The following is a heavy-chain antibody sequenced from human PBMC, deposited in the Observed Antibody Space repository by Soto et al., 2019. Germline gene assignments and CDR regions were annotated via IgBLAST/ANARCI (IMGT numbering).Heavy chain of an antibody. CDR1: GFTLSNFA. Sequence: EVQVLESGGGLVQPGGSLRLSCAASGFTLSNFAMSWVRQAPGKGLEWVAVISDRGGSTDYAASVKGRFTISRDNSNNTVYLQMNNLRAEDTAVYYCARDVYYYASSGYYRFDQWGQGTLVTVSS. J-gene: IGHJ4*02. CDR3: ARDVYYYASSGYYRFDQ. D-gene: IGHD3-22*01. V-gene: IGHV3-23*01. CDR2: ISDRGGST.